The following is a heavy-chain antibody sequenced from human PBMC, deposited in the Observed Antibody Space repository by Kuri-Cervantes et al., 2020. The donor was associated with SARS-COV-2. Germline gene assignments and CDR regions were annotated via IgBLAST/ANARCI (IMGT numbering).Heavy chain of an antibody. Sequence: LSLTCAASGFTFSDYYMSWIRQAPGKGLEWVSYISSSGSTIYYADSVKGRFTISRDNAKNSLYLQMNSLRAEDTAVYYCARRFHQYQLPHWYFDLWGRGTLVTVSS. V-gene: IGHV3-11*04. D-gene: IGHD2-2*01. CDR3: ARRFHQYQLPHWYFDL. CDR2: ISSSGSTI. J-gene: IGHJ2*01. CDR1: GFTFSDYY.